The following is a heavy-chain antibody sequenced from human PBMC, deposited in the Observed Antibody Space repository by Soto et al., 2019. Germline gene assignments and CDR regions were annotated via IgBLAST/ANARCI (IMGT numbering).Heavy chain of an antibody. Sequence: EVQLVEAGGGLVQPGGSLRLSCAASGFTFSSYWMHWVRQAPGKGLVWVSRINTDGSSTTYADSVKGRFTISRDNAKNTLYLQMHSLRAEDTAVYYCASGGSYYDFDYWGQGTLVTVSS. CDR2: INTDGSST. J-gene: IGHJ4*02. CDR1: GFTFSSYW. D-gene: IGHD1-26*01. CDR3: ASGGSYYDFDY. V-gene: IGHV3-74*01.